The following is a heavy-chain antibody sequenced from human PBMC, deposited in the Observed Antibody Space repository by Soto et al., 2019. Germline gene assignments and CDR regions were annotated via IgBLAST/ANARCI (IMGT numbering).Heavy chain of an antibody. D-gene: IGHD3-10*01. Sequence: SETLSLTCAVSGYSISSGYYWGWIRQPPGKGLEWIGDIYHNGSTYYNPSLKSRVTILVDTSKNQFSLRLSSVTAADTAVYYCGRVLRITMLRGVSNGLDPCGQGTLVTVSS. CDR3: GRVLRITMLRGVSNGLDP. V-gene: IGHV4-38-2*01. CDR2: IYHNGST. J-gene: IGHJ5*02. CDR1: GYSISSGYY.